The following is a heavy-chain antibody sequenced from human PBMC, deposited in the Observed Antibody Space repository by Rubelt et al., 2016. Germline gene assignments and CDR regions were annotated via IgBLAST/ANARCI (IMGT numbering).Heavy chain of an antibody. CDR2: ISSSSTYI. Sequence: SGGGLVQPGGSLRLSCAASGIAFSSYSMDWVRQAPGKGLEWVSSISSSSTYIHDADSVKGRFTTSRDNAKNSLYLQMNSLRTEDTGMYYCARENHGRFDYWGQGTLVTVSS. CDR3: ARENHGRFDY. D-gene: IGHD1-14*01. J-gene: IGHJ4*02. V-gene: IGHV3-21*01. CDR1: GIAFSSYS.